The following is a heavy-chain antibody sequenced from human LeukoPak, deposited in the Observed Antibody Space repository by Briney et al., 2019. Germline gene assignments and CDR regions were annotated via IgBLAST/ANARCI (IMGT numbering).Heavy chain of an antibody. CDR2: INPNSGGT. CDR3: ARGLDADHNWKYGFGYYYYMDV. V-gene: IGHV1-2*02. Sequence: ASVKVSCKASGYTFTGYYMHWVRQAPGQGLEWMGWINPNSGGTNYAQKFQGRVTMTRDTSISTAYMELSRVRSEDTAVYYCARGLDADHNWKYGFGYYYYMDVWGKGSTVTVSS. CDR1: GYTFTGYY. J-gene: IGHJ6*03. D-gene: IGHD1-7*01.